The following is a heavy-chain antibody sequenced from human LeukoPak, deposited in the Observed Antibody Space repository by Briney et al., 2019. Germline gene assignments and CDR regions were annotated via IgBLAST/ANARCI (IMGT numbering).Heavy chain of an antibody. Sequence: GGSLRLSCAASGFTFSSYEMNWVRQAPGKGVEWVSYISSSGSTIYYADSVKGRFTISRDNAKNSLYLQMNSLRAEDTAVYYCARGRYSYPDYWGQGTLVTVSS. CDR2: ISSSGSTI. V-gene: IGHV3-48*03. J-gene: IGHJ4*02. CDR3: ARGRYSYPDY. CDR1: GFTFSSYE. D-gene: IGHD5-18*01.